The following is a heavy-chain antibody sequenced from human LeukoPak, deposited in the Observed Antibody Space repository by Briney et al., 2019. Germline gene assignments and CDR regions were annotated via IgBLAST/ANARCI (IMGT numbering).Heavy chain of an antibody. CDR3: ATAPDYNWNSNFDY. V-gene: IGHV1-24*01. D-gene: IGHD1-7*01. CDR1: GYTLTELS. Sequence: ASVKVSCKVSGYTLTELSMHWVRQAPGKGLEWMGGFDPEDGETIYAQKSQGRVTMTEDTSTDTAYMELSSLRSEDTAVYYCATAPDYNWNSNFDYWGQGTLVTVSS. CDR2: FDPEDGET. J-gene: IGHJ4*02.